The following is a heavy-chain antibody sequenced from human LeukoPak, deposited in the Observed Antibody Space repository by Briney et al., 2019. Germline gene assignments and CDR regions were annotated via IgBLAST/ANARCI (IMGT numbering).Heavy chain of an antibody. CDR3: ARGHSSGWTNFDY. D-gene: IGHD6-19*01. Sequence: SETLSLTCTVSGGSISSSSYYWGWIRQPPGKGLEWIGSIYYSGSTYYNPSLKSRVTISVDTSKHQFSLKLSSVTAADTAVYYCARGHSSGWTNFDYWGQGTLVTVSS. CDR1: GGSISSSSYY. V-gene: IGHV4-39*01. J-gene: IGHJ4*02. CDR2: IYYSGST.